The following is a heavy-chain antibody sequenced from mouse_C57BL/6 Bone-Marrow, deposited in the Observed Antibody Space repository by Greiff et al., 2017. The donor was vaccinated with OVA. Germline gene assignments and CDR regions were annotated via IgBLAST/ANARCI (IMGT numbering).Heavy chain of an antibody. CDR3: ARGGRLGRYFDV. Sequence: EVKLEESEGGLVQPGSSMKLSCTASGFTFSDYYMAWVRQVPEKGLEWVANINYDGSSTYYLDSLKSRFIISRDNAKNILYLQMSSLKSEDTATYYCARGGRLGRYFDVWGTGTTVTVSS. CDR2: INYDGSST. V-gene: IGHV5-16*01. J-gene: IGHJ1*03. CDR1: GFTFSDYY. D-gene: IGHD4-1*01.